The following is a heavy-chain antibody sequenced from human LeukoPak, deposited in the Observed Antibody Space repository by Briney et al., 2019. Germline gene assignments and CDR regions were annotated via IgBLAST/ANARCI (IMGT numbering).Heavy chain of an antibody. V-gene: IGHV3-30*19. D-gene: IGHD3-9*01. CDR2: ISYDGSNK. J-gene: IGHJ4*02. CDR3: ARGDSLLRYFDWLPHDY. CDR1: GFTFSDYG. Sequence: PGGSLRLSCAASGFTFSDYGMHWVRQAPGKGLEWVAVISYDGSNKYYADSVKGRFTISRDNSKNTLYLQMNSLRAEDTAVYYCARGDSLLRYFDWLPHDYWGQGTLVTVSS.